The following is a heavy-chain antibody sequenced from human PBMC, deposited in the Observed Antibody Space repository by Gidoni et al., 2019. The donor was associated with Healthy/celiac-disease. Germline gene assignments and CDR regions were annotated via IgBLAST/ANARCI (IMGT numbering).Heavy chain of an antibody. CDR3: ARTTVVEMATITGAFDY. CDR1: GFSLSTSGMC. V-gene: IGHV2-70*01. CDR2: IDWDDDK. Sequence: QVTLRESGPALVKPTQTLTLTCTFSGFSLSTSGMCVSWIRQPPGKALEWLALIDWDDDKYYSTSLKTRLTISKDTSKNQVVLTMTNMDPVDTATYYCARTTVVEMATITGAFDYWGQGTLVTVSS. J-gene: IGHJ4*02. D-gene: IGHD5-12*01.